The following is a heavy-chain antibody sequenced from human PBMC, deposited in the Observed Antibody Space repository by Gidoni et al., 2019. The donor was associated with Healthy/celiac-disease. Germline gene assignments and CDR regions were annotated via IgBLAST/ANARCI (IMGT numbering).Heavy chain of an antibody. CDR3: ARYQGKQTKVYYYGMDV. CDR1: GFTFSDYS. J-gene: IGHJ6*02. D-gene: IGHD4-17*01. Sequence: QVQLVESGGGLVKPGGSLRLSCAAAGFTFSDYSMSWIRQAPGKGLRWVSYISSSGITIYYADSVKGRCTISRDNAKNSLYLQMNILRAEDTAVYYCARYQGKQTKVYYYGMDVWGQGTTVTVSS. V-gene: IGHV3-11*01. CDR2: ISSSGITI.